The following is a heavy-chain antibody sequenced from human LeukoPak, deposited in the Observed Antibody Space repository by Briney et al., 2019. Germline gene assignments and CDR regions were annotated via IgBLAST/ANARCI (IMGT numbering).Heavy chain of an antibody. V-gene: IGHV3-23*01. J-gene: IGHJ3*02. D-gene: IGHD6-13*01. CDR1: RITFSSYA. CDR2: ISGRGDST. Sequence: PGGSLRLSCAAPRITFSSYAMTWVRQAPGKGLEWVSTISGRGDSTYYADSVTGRFTISRDNAKNSLYLQMNSLRAEDTAVYYCASLCSWELSDAFDIWGQGTMVTVSS. CDR3: ASLCSWELSDAFDI.